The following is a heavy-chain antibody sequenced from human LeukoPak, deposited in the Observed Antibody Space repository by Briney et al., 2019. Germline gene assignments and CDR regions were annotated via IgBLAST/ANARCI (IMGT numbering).Heavy chain of an antibody. D-gene: IGHD3-22*01. CDR2: INPSGGST. Sequence: ASVKVSCKASGYTFTSYYMHWVRQAPGQGLEWMGIINPSGGSTSYAQKFQGRVTTTRDTSTSTVYMELSSLRSGDTAVYYCASRAYDSSGYYLFDYWGQGTLVTVSS. V-gene: IGHV1-46*01. J-gene: IGHJ4*02. CDR3: ASRAYDSSGYYLFDY. CDR1: GYTFTSYY.